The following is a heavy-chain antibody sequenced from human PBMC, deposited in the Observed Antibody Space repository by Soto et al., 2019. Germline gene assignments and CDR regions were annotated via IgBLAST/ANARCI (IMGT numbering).Heavy chain of an antibody. CDR2: INHSGST. J-gene: IGHJ5*02. CDR1: GGSFSGYY. D-gene: IGHD6-13*01. V-gene: IGHV4-34*01. Sequence: PSETLSLTCAVYGGSFSGYYWSWIRQPPGKGLEWIGEINHSGSTNYNPSLKSRVTISADTSKNQFSLKLSSVTAADTAVYYCASSYIAAAGNHWGQGTLVTVSS. CDR3: ASSYIAAAGNH.